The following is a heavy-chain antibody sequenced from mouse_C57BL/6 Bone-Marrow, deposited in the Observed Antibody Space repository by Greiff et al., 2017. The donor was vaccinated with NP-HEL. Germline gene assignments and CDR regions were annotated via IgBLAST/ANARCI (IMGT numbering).Heavy chain of an antibody. CDR2: ISYSGST. CDR3: ARGATTVPYAMDY. J-gene: IGHJ4*01. CDR1: GYSITSGYD. D-gene: IGHD1-1*01. Sequence: EVKLVESGPGMVKPSQSLSLTCTVTGYSITSGYDWHWIRHFPGNKLEWMGYISYSGSTNYNPSLKNRISITHDTSKNHFFLKLNSVTTEDTATYYCARGATTVPYAMDYWGQGTSVTVSS. V-gene: IGHV3-1*01.